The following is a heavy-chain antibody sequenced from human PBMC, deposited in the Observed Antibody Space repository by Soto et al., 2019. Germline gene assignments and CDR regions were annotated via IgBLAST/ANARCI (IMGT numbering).Heavy chain of an antibody. CDR2: IYWDDDK. CDR3: AHRLCDSSCYWDVGFFDF. CDR1: GFSLETSGMG. J-gene: IGHJ4*02. D-gene: IGHD2-15*01. Sequence: SGPTLVNPTQTLTLTCTFSGFSLETSGMGMSWIRQPPGKALEWLALIYWDDDKRYSPSLKSRLSVTKDTSNNQVALTMTNMDPVDSGTYFCAHRLCDSSCYWDVGFFDFWGQGALVTVS. V-gene: IGHV2-5*02.